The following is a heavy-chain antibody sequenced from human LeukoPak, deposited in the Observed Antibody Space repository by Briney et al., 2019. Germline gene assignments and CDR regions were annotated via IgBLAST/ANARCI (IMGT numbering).Heavy chain of an antibody. J-gene: IGHJ5*02. CDR3: ARARDIVVVVAAPHWFDP. D-gene: IGHD2-15*01. V-gene: IGHV3-30*04. CDR2: ISYDGSNK. Sequence: PGRSLRLSCAASGFTFSSYAMHWVRQAPGKGLEWVAVISYDGSNKYYADSVKGRFTISRDNSKNTLYLQMNGLRAEDTAVYYCARARDIVVVVAAPHWFDPWGQGTLVTVSS. CDR1: GFTFSSYA.